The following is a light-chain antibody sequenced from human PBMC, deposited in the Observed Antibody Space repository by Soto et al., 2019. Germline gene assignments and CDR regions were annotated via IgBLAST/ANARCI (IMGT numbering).Light chain of an antibody. CDR2: DAS. CDR1: QSVSTY. J-gene: IGKJ5*01. Sequence: ETVLTQSPATLSLSPGESATLSCRASQSVSTYLAWYQQKPGQAPRLLIYDASNRVTGIPARFRGSGSGTDFTLTISSREPDDFAVYYCQHRSNLQITFGQGTLLEIK. V-gene: IGKV3-11*01. CDR3: QHRSNLQIT.